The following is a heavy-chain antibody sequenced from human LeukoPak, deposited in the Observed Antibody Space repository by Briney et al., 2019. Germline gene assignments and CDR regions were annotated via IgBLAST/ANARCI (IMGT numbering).Heavy chain of an antibody. CDR2: IYQSGST. CDR3: ASTPGHYYYMDV. Sequence: SETLSLTCTVSGGSISSYYWSWIRQPPGQGLEWIGYIYQSGSTYYNLSLKSRVTISVDRSKNQFSLQLTSMTAADTAVYYCASTPGHYYYMDVWGKGTTVTVSS. J-gene: IGHJ6*03. V-gene: IGHV4-59*12. CDR1: GGSISSYY.